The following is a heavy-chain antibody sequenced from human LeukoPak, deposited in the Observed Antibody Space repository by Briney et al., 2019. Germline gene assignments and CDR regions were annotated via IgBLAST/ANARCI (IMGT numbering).Heavy chain of an antibody. D-gene: IGHD6-19*01. J-gene: IGHJ4*02. CDR3: ARDLYSSGWPFDY. Sequence: GGFLRLSCAASGFTFSSYAMHWVRQAPGKGLEWVAVISYDGSNKYYADSVKGRFTISRDNSKNTLYLQMNSLRAEDTAVYYCARDLYSSGWPFDYWGQGTLVTVSS. CDR1: GFTFSSYA. V-gene: IGHV3-30*04. CDR2: ISYDGSNK.